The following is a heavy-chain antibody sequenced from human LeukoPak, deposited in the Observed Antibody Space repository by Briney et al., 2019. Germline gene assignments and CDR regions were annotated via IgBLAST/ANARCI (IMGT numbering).Heavy chain of an antibody. V-gene: IGHV4-31*03. Sequence: PSQTLSLTCTVSGGSISSGGYYWSWIRQHPGKGLEWIGYIYYSGSTYYNPSLKSRVTISVDTSKNQFSLKLSSVTAADTAVYYCVSGEASITIFGVVINGMDVWGQGTTVTVSS. CDR1: GGSISSGGYY. CDR3: VSGEASITIFGVVINGMDV. CDR2: IYYSGST. D-gene: IGHD3-3*01. J-gene: IGHJ6*02.